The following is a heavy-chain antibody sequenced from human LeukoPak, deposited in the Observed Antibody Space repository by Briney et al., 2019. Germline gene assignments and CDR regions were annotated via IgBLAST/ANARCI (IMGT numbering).Heavy chain of an antibody. Sequence: PGGSLRLSCAASGFTFSSYWMSWVRQAPGKGLEWVSYISSSSSYTNYADSVKGRFTISRDNAKNSLYLQMNSLRAEDTAVYYCARDFRGVWPGIAVARWGYYFDYWGQGTLVTVSS. D-gene: IGHD6-19*01. CDR1: GFTFSSYW. CDR3: ARDFRGVWPGIAVARWGYYFDY. V-gene: IGHV3-21*05. J-gene: IGHJ4*02. CDR2: ISSSSSYT.